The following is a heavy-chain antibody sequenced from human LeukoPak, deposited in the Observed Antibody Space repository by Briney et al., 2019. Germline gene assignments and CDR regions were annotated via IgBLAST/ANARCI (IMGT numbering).Heavy chain of an antibody. D-gene: IGHD3-10*01. CDR1: GFTFSSYD. V-gene: IGHV3-23*01. CDR2: ISVSGEST. J-gene: IGHJ4*02. Sequence: GGPLRLSCAASGFTFSSYDIPGVRQATGKGLQWVSTISVSGESTYYADSVKGRFTISRDISKSTLYLQMNSLRDEDTALYYCAKYGSGTYYNGLYWGQGTLVTVSS. CDR3: AKYGSGTYYNGLY.